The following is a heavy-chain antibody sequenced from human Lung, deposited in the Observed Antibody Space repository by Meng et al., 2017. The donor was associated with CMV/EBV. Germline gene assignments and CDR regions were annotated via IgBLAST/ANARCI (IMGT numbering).Heavy chain of an antibody. Sequence: GESXKISCAGSGFTISNAKISWVRPAPGKGLEWVARIKPTTEHETIDYAAPVEGRFTISRDDSRNTVYLQMNSLKSEDTAVYFCTTVNWNYYDYWGQGTMVTVSS. CDR2: IKPTTEHETI. CDR1: GFTISNAK. CDR3: TTVNWNYYDY. V-gene: IGHV3-15*01. D-gene: IGHD1-1*01. J-gene: IGHJ4*02.